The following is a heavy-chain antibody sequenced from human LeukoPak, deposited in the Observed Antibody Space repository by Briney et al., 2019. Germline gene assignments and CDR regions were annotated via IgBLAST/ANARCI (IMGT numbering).Heavy chain of an antibody. D-gene: IGHD6-13*01. Sequence: GGSLRLSCAASGFTFSSYAMHWVRQAPGKGLEWVAVISYDGSNKYYADSVKGRFTISSDNSKNTLYLQMNSLRAEDTAVYYCAREGAAAGTGDYWGQGTLVTVSS. CDR3: AREGAAAGTGDY. J-gene: IGHJ4*02. CDR2: ISYDGSNK. CDR1: GFTFSSYA. V-gene: IGHV3-30-3*01.